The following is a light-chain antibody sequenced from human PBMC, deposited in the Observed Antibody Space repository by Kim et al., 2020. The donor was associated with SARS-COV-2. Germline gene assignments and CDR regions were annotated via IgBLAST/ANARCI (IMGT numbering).Light chain of an antibody. V-gene: IGKV3-15*01. CDR2: GAS. CDR1: QSVSSN. Sequence: SVSPGERATLSCRASQSVSSNLAWSQQTPGQAPRLHIYGASTRDTGIPARFSGSGSGTEFTLTISSLQSEDFAVYYCQQYNNWPYTFGQGTKLEI. CDR3: QQYNNWPYT. J-gene: IGKJ2*01.